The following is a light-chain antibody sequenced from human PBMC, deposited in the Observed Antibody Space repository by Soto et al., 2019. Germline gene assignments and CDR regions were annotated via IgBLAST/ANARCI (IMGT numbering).Light chain of an antibody. CDR3: QQSDSTPHT. CDR2: AAS. CDR1: QSIGNY. V-gene: IGKV1-39*01. J-gene: IGKJ2*01. Sequence: DIQMTQFPSSLSASVGDRVTITCRASQSIGNYLTWYQQKPGKAPNLLISAASSLQIGVPSRFSGSGSGTYFTLTITSLQPEDFASYFCQQSDSTPHTFGQGTKLEI.